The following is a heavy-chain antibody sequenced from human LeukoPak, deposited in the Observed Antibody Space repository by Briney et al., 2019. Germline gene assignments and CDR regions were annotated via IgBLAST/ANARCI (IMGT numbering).Heavy chain of an antibody. CDR3: ARGVSHYYFDY. D-gene: IGHD5/OR15-5a*01. CDR2: IYYSGST. CDR1: GGSISSGDYY. Sequence: SETLSLTCTVSGGSISSGDYYWSWIRQPPGKGLEWIGYIYYSGSTYYNPSLKSRVTISVDTSKNQFSLKLISVTAADTAVYYCARGVSHYYFDYWGQGTLVTVSS. J-gene: IGHJ4*02. V-gene: IGHV4-30-4*02.